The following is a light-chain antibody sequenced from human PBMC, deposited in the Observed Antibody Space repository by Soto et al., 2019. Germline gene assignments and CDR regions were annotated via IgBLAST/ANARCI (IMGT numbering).Light chain of an antibody. V-gene: IGKV3-20*01. CDR3: QQYGSSQWT. J-gene: IGKJ1*01. CDR2: GAS. CDR1: QSVGSDY. Sequence: EIVLTQSPGTLCLSPGERATLSCRASQSVGSDYLAWYQQKPGQPPRLLIYGASSRATGIPDRFSGSGSGADVTLTISRLEPEDFAVYYCQQYGSSQWTFGQGTKVEIK.